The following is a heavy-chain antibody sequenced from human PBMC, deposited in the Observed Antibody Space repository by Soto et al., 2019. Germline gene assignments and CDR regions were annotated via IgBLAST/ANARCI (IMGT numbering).Heavy chain of an antibody. J-gene: IGHJ6*02. V-gene: IGHV1-46*01. CDR3: ARVHSGGECHPGEWFYYYGMDV. D-gene: IGHD2-21*01. Sequence: QVQLVQSGAEVKTPEASVEFSCKTSGYPFSTYYIHWVRQAPGQGLEWMGIINPKGGDTRYAQKFQGRVSLTRDTSTSTAYMDLRSLTFEDTAVYYCARVHSGGECHPGEWFYYYGMDVWGQGTTVTVSS. CDR1: GYPFSTYY. CDR2: INPKGGDT.